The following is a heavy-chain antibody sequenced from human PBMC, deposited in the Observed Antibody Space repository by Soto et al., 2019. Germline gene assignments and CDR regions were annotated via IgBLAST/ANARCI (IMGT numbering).Heavy chain of an antibody. D-gene: IGHD6-19*01. CDR1: GDSVSSDSAA. Sequence: PSQTLSLTCAISGDSVSSDSAAWNWIRQSPSRGLEWLGRTYYRSKWYNDYVGSVKSRITINPDTSKNQSSLQLNSLTPEDTAVYYCTRTTWLDYAFDVWGQGTMVTVSS. CDR3: TRTTWLDYAFDV. J-gene: IGHJ3*01. CDR2: TYYRSKWYN. V-gene: IGHV6-1*01.